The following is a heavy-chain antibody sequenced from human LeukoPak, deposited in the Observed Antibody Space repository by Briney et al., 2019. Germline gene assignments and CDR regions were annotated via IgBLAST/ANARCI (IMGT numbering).Heavy chain of an antibody. D-gene: IGHD2-2*01. J-gene: IGHJ5*02. Sequence: GGSLRLSCAASGFTFSSYGMHWVRQAPGKGLEWVAFIRYDGSNKYYADSVKGRFTISRDNSKNTLYLQMNSLRAEDTAVYYCAKEVPAAISNWFDPWGQGTLVTVSS. CDR2: IRYDGSNK. CDR1: GFTFSSYG. CDR3: AKEVPAAISNWFDP. V-gene: IGHV3-30*02.